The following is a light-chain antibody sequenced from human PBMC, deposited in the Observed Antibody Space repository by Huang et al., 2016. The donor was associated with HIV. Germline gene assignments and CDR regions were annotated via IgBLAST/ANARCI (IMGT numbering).Light chain of an antibody. J-gene: IGKJ4*01. Sequence: DIVMTQSPDSLVVSLGERASINCNSSQTLFYYSNNRNYLAWYHQKPGQPPKLPSSGASSRESVVPDSVSGSGSETDFTLTISSLQPEDAAIYYCQQYYSTPLTFARGTKVEIK. CDR3: QQYYSTPLT. CDR1: QTLFYYSNNRNY. CDR2: GAS. V-gene: IGKV4-1*01.